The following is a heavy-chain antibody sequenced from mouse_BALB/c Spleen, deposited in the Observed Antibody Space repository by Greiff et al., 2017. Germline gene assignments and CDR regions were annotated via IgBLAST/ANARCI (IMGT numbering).Heavy chain of an antibody. CDR1: GFTFSSFG. Sequence: EVQVVESGGGLVQPGGSRKLSCAASGFTFSSFGMHWVRQAPEKGLEWVAYISSGSSTIYYADTVKGRFTISRDNPKNTLFLQMTSLRSGDTAMYYCARRGYGNYGDYAMDYWGQGTSVTVSS. CDR3: ARRGYGNYGDYAMDY. D-gene: IGHD2-10*02. CDR2: ISSGSSTI. J-gene: IGHJ4*01. V-gene: IGHV5-17*02.